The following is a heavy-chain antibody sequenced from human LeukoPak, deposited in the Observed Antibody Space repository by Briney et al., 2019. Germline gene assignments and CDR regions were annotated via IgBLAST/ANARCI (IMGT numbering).Heavy chain of an antibody. V-gene: IGHV4-34*01. D-gene: IGHD1-26*01. CDR3: ATRGIVGATTVGYYFDY. Sequence: SETLSLTRAVYGGSFSGYYWSWIRQPPGKGLEWIGEINHSGSTNYNPSLKSRVTISVDTSKNQFSLKLSSVTAADTAVYYCATRGIVGATTVGYYFDYWGQGTLVTVSS. J-gene: IGHJ4*02. CDR2: INHSGST. CDR1: GGSFSGYY.